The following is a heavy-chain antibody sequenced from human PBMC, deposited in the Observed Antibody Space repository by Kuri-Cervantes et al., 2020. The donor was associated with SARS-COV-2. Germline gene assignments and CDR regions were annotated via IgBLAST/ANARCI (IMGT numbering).Heavy chain of an antibody. CDR2: IYYSGST. Sequence: GSLRLSCTVSGGSISSSSYYWGWIRQPPGKGLEWIGSIYYSGSTYYNPSLKSRVTISVDTSKNQFSLKLSSVTAADTAVYYCARHPLIAAAANYFDYWGQETLVTVSS. D-gene: IGHD6-13*01. CDR1: GGSISSSSYY. CDR3: ARHPLIAAAANYFDY. J-gene: IGHJ4*02. V-gene: IGHV4-39*01.